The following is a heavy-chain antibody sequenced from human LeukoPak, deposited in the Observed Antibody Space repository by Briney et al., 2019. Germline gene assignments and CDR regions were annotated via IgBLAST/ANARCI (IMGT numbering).Heavy chain of an antibody. CDR1: GYSFTSYW. CDR2: IYHGDSDT. CDR3: ARLFRSVGEMATIYDFDY. D-gene: IGHD5-24*01. V-gene: IGHV5-51*01. J-gene: IGHJ4*02. Sequence: GESLKISCKGSGYSFTSYWIGWVRQMPGKGLEWMGIIYHGDSDTRYSPSFQGQVTISADKSISTAYLQWSSLKASDTAMYYCARLFRSVGEMATIYDFDYWGQGTLVTVSS.